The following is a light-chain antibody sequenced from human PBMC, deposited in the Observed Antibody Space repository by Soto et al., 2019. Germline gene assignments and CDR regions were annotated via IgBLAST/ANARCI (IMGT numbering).Light chain of an antibody. CDR2: AAS. J-gene: IGKJ1*01. Sequence: DIQLTQSPSFLSGSVGYRVAISCRASQRVSSSLAWYKQKPGEAPKLLIYAASTLQSGVTSKFRGSGFDTEFTLTISRLNPEDFDTYYCLLDYGYFWAFGQGTKVDI. CDR1: QRVSSS. CDR3: LLDYGYFWA. V-gene: IGKV1-9*01.